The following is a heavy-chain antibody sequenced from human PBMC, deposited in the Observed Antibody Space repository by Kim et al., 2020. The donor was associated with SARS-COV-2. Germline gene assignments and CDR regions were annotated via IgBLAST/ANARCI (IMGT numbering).Heavy chain of an antibody. CDR3: ARVTDFWSGNPDHYYYSMD. J-gene: IGHJ6*01. CDR1: GYSFTSYA. Sequence: ASVKVSCKASGYSFTSYALHWVRQAPGQGLEWMGWINTHTGNPTYAQGFTGRFVLSLDTSVSTTYLQITGLKAEDTAAYYCARVTDFWSGNPDHYYYSMD. D-gene: IGHD3-3*01. V-gene: IGHV7-4-1*02. CDR2: INTHTGNP.